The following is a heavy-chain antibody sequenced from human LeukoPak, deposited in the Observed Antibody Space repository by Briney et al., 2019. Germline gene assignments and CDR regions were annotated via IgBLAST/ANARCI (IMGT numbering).Heavy chain of an antibody. CDR1: GFTFSDYY. CDR2: ISSSGSTI. Sequence: AGGSLRLSCAASGFTFSDYYMSWIRRAPGKGLEWVSYISSSGSTIYYADSVKGRFTISRDNAKNSLYLQMNSLRAEDTAVYYCARRHCGGDCYSDYWGQGTLVTVSS. V-gene: IGHV3-11*01. CDR3: ARRHCGGDCYSDY. J-gene: IGHJ4*02. D-gene: IGHD2-21*02.